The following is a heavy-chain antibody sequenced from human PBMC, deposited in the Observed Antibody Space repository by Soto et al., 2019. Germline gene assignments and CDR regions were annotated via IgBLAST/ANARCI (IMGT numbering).Heavy chain of an antibody. V-gene: IGHV3-53*01. D-gene: IGHD3-3*01. Sequence: GGSLRLSCAASGFTVSSNYMSWVHQAPGKGLEWVSVIYSGGSTYYADSVKGRFTISRDNSKNTLYLQMNSLRAEDTAVYYCARVETGLDYYFDYWGQGTLVTVSS. CDR3: ARVETGLDYYFDY. CDR1: GFTVSSNY. CDR2: IYSGGST. J-gene: IGHJ4*02.